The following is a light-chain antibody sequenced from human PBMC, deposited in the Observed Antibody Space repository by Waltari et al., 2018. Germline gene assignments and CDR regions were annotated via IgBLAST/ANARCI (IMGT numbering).Light chain of an antibody. CDR1: NIGSKR. V-gene: IGLV3-21*03. Sequence: SYVLTPPPSVSVAPGKTARITCGGNNIGSKRVHWYQQKPGQAPGLVVYDDSDRPSGIPERFSGSNSGNTATLTISRVEAGDEADYYCQVWDSSSDHPGWVFGGGTKLTVL. CDR3: QVWDSSSDHPGWV. J-gene: IGLJ3*02. CDR2: DDS.